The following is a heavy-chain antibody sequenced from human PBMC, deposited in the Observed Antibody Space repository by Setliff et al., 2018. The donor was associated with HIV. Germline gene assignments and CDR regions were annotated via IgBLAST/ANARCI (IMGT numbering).Heavy chain of an antibody. CDR3: ARLREMAAFDY. J-gene: IGHJ4*02. CDR2: IYYSGST. Sequence: TSETLSLTCTVSGGSISSYYWSWIRQPPGKGLEWIGYIYYSGSTNYNPSLKSRVTISVDTSKNQFSLKLSSVTAADTAVYYCARLREMAAFDYWGQGTLVTVSS. V-gene: IGHV4-59*01. CDR1: GGSISSYY. D-gene: IGHD2-15*01.